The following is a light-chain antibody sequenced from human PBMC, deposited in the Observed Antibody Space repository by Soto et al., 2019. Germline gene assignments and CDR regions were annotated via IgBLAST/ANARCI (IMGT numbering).Light chain of an antibody. Sequence: EIVLTQSPGSLSLSPGERATLSCRASRSVSSGYLAWYRQKVGQAPRLLIYGVSNRPGGVPDRFSGSGSGTDFTLTISRLEPEDFAVFYCQQYESSPYTVGQGTKVDIK. CDR3: QQYESSPYT. V-gene: IGKV3-20*01. CDR1: RSVSSGY. J-gene: IGKJ2*01. CDR2: GVS.